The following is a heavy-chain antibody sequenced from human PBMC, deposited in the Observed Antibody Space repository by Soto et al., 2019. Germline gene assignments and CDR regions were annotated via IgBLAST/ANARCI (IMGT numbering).Heavy chain of an antibody. V-gene: IGHV3-30*18. D-gene: IGHD1-26*01. Sequence: GGSLILSCAASGFTFSSYGMHWVRQAPGKGLEWVAVISYDGSNKYYADSVKGRFTISRDNSKNTLYLQMNSLRAEDTAVYYCAKDRGGSYSDYYYYGMDVWGQGTTVTVSS. CDR3: AKDRGGSYSDYYYYGMDV. CDR2: ISYDGSNK. J-gene: IGHJ6*02. CDR1: GFTFSSYG.